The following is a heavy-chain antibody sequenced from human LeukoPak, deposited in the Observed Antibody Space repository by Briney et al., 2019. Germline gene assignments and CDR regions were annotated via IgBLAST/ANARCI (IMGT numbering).Heavy chain of an antibody. V-gene: IGHV4-59*08. CDR1: GGSISSYY. J-gene: IGHJ4*02. CDR2: IYHSGYT. CDR3: AASNYHSSGYTYGHY. Sequence: SETLSLTCTVSGGSISSYYWSWIRQPPGKGLEWIGYIYHSGYTNHNPSLKSRGTISVDTSKNQFSLKLSSVTAADTAVYYCAASNYHSSGYTYGHYWGQGTLVTVSS. D-gene: IGHD5-18*01.